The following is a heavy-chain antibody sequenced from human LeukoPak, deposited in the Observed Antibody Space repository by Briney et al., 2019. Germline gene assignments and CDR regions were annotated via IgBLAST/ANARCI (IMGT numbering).Heavy chain of an antibody. V-gene: IGHV1-2*02. CDR2: INPNTGGT. Sequence: ASVKVSRKASGYTFTGYYTHWVRQAPGQGLEWMGWINPNTGGTNYAQKFQGRVTMTRDTSISTAYMELSRLRSDDTAVYYCARGGVPWELSCFYWGQGTLVTVPS. CDR1: GYTFTGYY. CDR3: ARGGVPWELSCFY. D-gene: IGHD1-26*01. J-gene: IGHJ4*02.